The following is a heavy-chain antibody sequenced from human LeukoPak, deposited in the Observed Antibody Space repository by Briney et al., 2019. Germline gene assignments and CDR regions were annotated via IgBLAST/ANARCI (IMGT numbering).Heavy chain of an antibody. Sequence: SETLSLTCAVYGGSFSGYYWSWIRQPPGKGLEWIGEINHSGSTNYNPSLKSRVTISVDKSKIQFSLKLSSVTAADTAVYYCARGPRVRWFDPWGQGTLVTVSS. CDR1: GGSFSGYY. CDR3: ARGPRVRWFDP. J-gene: IGHJ5*02. V-gene: IGHV4-34*01. CDR2: INHSGST.